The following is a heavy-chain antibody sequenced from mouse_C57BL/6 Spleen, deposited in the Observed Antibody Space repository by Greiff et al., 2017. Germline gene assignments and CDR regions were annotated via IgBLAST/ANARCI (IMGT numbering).Heavy chain of an antibody. V-gene: IGHV1-76*01. CDR3: ARANWDVWYFDV. D-gene: IGHD4-1*01. CDR1: GYTFTDYY. CDR2: IYPGSGNT. J-gene: IGHJ1*03. Sequence: VQLQQSGAELVRPGASVKLSCKASGYTFTDYYINWVKQRPGQGLEWIARIYPGSGNTYYNEKFKGKATLTAEKSSSTAYMQLSSLTSEDSAVYFCARANWDVWYFDVWGTGTTVTVSS.